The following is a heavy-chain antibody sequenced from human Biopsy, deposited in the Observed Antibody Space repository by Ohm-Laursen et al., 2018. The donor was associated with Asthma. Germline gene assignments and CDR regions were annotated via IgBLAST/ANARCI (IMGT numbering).Heavy chain of an antibody. Sequence: QTLTLTCTFSGGSISSGAYYWSWVRQPPGKGLEWIGYIYYIGSTYYNPSLKSRVAISLDTSKNQFSLKLSSVTAADTAVYFCARRGGVRRYFDYWGQGTLVTVSS. J-gene: IGHJ4*02. V-gene: IGHV4-30-4*01. CDR1: GGSISSGAYY. CDR3: ARRGGVRRYFDY. D-gene: IGHD3-16*01. CDR2: IYYIGST.